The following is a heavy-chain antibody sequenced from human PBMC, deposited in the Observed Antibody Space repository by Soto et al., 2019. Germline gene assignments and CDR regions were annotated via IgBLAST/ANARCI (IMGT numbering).Heavy chain of an antibody. Sequence: SQTLSLTCAISGDSVSSNSAAWNWIRQSPSRGLEWLGRTYYRSKWYNDYAVSVKSGITINPDTSKNQFSLQLNSVTPEDTAAYYCASVGYSRPRSYYVDYCGQGTLVTVS. CDR1: GDSVSSNSAA. CDR3: ASVGYSRPRSYYVDY. CDR2: TYYRSKWYN. J-gene: IGHJ4*02. D-gene: IGHD5-18*01. V-gene: IGHV6-1*01.